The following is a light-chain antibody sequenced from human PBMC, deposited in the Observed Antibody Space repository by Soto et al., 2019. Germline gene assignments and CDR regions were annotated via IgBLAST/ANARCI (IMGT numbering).Light chain of an antibody. CDR3: QHYDNWPFT. V-gene: IGKV3-15*01. CDR1: QSVHRN. J-gene: IGKJ3*01. CDR2: GAS. Sequence: EIVLTQSPATVSVYPGERATLSCRASQSVHRNLAWYQQKPGQAPRLLIYGASTRATGIPVRFSGSGSGTEFTLTVSSLQSDDFALYYCQHYDNWPFTFGPRTKVDIK.